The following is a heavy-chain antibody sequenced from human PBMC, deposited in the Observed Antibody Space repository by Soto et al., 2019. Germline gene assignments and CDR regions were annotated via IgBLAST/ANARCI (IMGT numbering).Heavy chain of an antibody. D-gene: IGHD3-22*01. CDR3: ARIRTYYYDSSGYYDY. CDR1: GGSISRGGYY. Sequence: TLSLTCTVSGGSISRGGYYWSWIRQDPGKGLEWIGYIYYSGSTYYNPSLKSRVTISVDTSKNQFSLKLSSVTAADTAVYYCARIRTYYYDSSGYYDYCGQGTLVTVSS. V-gene: IGHV4-31*03. CDR2: IYYSGST. J-gene: IGHJ4*02.